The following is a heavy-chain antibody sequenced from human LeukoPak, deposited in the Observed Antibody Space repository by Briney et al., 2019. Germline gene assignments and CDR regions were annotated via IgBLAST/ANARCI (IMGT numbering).Heavy chain of an antibody. CDR1: GFTFSSYE. Sequence: PGGSLRLSCAASGFTFSSYEMNWVRQAPGKGLEWVSYISSSGSTIYYADSVKGRFTISRDNAKNSLYLQMNSLRAEDTAVYYCARDIESNTMIVVVIGGPFDYWGQGTLVTVSS. CDR3: ARDIESNTMIVVVIGGPFDY. D-gene: IGHD3-22*01. V-gene: IGHV3-48*03. J-gene: IGHJ4*02. CDR2: ISSSGSTI.